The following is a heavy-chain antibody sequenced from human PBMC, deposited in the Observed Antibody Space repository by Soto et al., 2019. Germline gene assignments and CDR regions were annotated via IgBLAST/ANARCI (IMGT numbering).Heavy chain of an antibody. J-gene: IGHJ5*02. CDR3: AREVMTSVTRGLVDP. V-gene: IGHV4-31*03. CDR1: GGSLNSGGYF. Sequence: QVQLQESGPGLVRPSQTLSLTCTVSGGSLNSGGYFWSWIRQVPGKGLEWIGYVYSGDIAYYNPSLQSRVTISLDTSKKQFSLTLTSVTAAGTAMYFCAREVMTSVTRGLVDPWGQGTLVTVSS. CDR2: VYSGDIA. D-gene: IGHD4-17*01.